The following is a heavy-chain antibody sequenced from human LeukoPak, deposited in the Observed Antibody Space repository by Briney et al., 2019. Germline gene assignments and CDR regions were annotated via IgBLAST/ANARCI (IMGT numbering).Heavy chain of an antibody. V-gene: IGHV3-66*01. Sequence: PGGSLRLSCAASGFTVSSNYMSWVRQAPGKGLEWVSVIYSGGSTYYAVSVKGRFTISRDNSKNTLYLQMNSLRAEDTAVYYCARDQTSAPYSSSWYPLYGMDVWGQGTTVTVSS. CDR3: ARDQTSAPYSSSWYPLYGMDV. D-gene: IGHD6-13*01. CDR1: GFTVSSNY. CDR2: IYSGGST. J-gene: IGHJ6*02.